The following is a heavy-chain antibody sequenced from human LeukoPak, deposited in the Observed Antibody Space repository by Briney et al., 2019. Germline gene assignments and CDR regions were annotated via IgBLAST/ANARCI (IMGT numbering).Heavy chain of an antibody. CDR3: ARGVDTAMVRWYYYYYYMDV. Sequence: ASVKVSCKASGYTFTSYDINWVRQATGQGLERMGWMNPNSGNTGYAQKFQGRVTMTRNTSISTAYMELSSLRSEDTAVYYCARGVDTAMVRWYYYYYYMDVWGKGTTVTVSS. CDR1: GYTFTSYD. CDR2: MNPNSGNT. J-gene: IGHJ6*03. V-gene: IGHV1-8*02. D-gene: IGHD5-18*01.